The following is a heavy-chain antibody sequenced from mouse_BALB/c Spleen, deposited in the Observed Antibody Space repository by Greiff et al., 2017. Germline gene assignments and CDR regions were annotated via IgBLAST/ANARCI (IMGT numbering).Heavy chain of an antibody. CDR2: IYPSDSYT. CDR1: GYTFTSYW. Sequence: QVQLQQSGAELVRPGASVKLSCKASGYTFTSYWINWVKQRPGQGLEWIGNIYPSDSYTNYNQKFKDKATLTVDKSSSTAYMQLSSPTSEDSAVYYCTRELRPYYYAMDYWGQGTSVTVSS. V-gene: IGHV1-69*02. J-gene: IGHJ4*01. CDR3: TRELRPYYYAMDY. D-gene: IGHD2-12*01.